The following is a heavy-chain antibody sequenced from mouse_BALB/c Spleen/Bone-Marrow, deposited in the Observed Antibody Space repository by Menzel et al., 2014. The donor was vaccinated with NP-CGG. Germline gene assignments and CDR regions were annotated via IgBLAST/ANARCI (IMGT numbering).Heavy chain of an antibody. CDR3: ARAPLLRLRNYFDY. CDR1: GYTFTSYW. CDR2: INPNTGYT. V-gene: IGHV1-7*01. D-gene: IGHD1-2*01. Sequence: VQVVESGAELAKPGASVKMSCKASGYTFTSYWMHWVKQRPGQGLEWIGYINPNTGYTEYNQKFKDKATLTADKSSSTAYMQLSSLTSEDSAVYYCARAPLLRLRNYFDYWGQGTTLTVPS. J-gene: IGHJ2*01.